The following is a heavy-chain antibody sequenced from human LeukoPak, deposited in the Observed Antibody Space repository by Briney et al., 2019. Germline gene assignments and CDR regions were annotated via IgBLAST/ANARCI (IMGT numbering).Heavy chain of an antibody. V-gene: IGHV4-59*08. CDR3: ARHAGLRGGDYFDY. CDR1: GGSTGSYY. CDR2: IHYTGST. D-gene: IGHD4-17*01. J-gene: IGHJ4*02. Sequence: SETLSLTCTVSGGSTGSYYWSWIRQTPGRGLEWIAYIHYTGSTNYNPSLKSRVTISVDTSKNQFSLRLNSVTAADTAVYYCARHAGLRGGDYFDYWGQGTLVTVSS.